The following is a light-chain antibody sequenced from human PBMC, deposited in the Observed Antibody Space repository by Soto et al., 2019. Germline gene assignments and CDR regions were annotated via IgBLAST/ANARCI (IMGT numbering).Light chain of an antibody. CDR3: QQHGGSPIT. J-gene: IGKJ5*01. Sequence: EIVLTQSPGTLSLSPGERATLSCRASQSVSSSYLAWYQQKPGQAPRLLIYGASSRATGIPDRFSGSGSGTDFTLTISRLEPEDFAVYYCQQHGGSPITFGQGTRLEIK. CDR2: GAS. V-gene: IGKV3-20*01. CDR1: QSVSSSY.